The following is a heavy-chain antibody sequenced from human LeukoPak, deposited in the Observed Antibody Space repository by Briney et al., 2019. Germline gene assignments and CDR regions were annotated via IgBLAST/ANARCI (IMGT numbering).Heavy chain of an antibody. CDR2: IYYSGST. V-gene: IGHV4-59*01. Sequence: SETLSLTCTVSGGSISSYYWSWIRQPPGKGLEWIGYIYYSGSTNYNPSLKSRVPISVDTSKNQFSLKLSSVTAADTAVYYCARSRKTSVDYWGQGTLVTVSS. J-gene: IGHJ4*02. CDR1: GGSISSYY. CDR3: ARSRKTSVDY. D-gene: IGHD1-1*01.